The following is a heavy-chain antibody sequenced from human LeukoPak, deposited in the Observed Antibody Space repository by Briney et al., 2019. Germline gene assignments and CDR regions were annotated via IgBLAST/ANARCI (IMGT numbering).Heavy chain of an antibody. CDR2: IIPIFGTP. J-gene: IGHJ4*02. CDR3: ARAHYYDSSGYWYYFDY. Sequence: GASVKVSCKASGGTFSNFTINWVRQAPGQGLEWMGGIIPIFGTPNYAQKFQGRVTITADESTSTAYMELSSLRSEDTAVYYCARAHYYDSSGYWYYFDYWGQGTLVTVSS. CDR1: GGTFSNFT. V-gene: IGHV1-69*13. D-gene: IGHD3-22*01.